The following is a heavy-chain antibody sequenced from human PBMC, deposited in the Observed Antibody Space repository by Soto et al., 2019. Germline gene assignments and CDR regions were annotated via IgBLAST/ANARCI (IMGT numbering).Heavy chain of an antibody. V-gene: IGHV1-69*13. J-gene: IGHJ6*02. CDR1: GGTFSRYA. D-gene: IGHD1-26*01. Sequence: SVKVSCKASGGTFSRYAISWVRQAPGQGLEWMGGIIPIFGTANYAQKFQGRVTITADESTSTAYMELSSLRSEDTAVYYCARDRIGAVGVGQRYYYGMDVWGQGTTVTVSS. CDR3: ARDRIGAVGVGQRYYYGMDV. CDR2: IIPIFGTA.